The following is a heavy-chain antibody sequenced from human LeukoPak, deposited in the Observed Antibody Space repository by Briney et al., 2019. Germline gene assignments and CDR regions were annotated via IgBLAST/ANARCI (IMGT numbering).Heavy chain of an antibody. CDR2: ISGSGGST. D-gene: IGHD3-10*01. CDR1: GFTFSSYA. J-gene: IGHJ4*02. Sequence: GGSLRLSCAASGFTFSSYAMSWVRQAPGKGLEWVSTISGSGGSTYYADSVKGRFTISRDNSKSTLFLQLNSLRAEDTAVYYCASILGSGSHNDYWGQGTLVTVSS. V-gene: IGHV3-23*01. CDR3: ASILGSGSHNDY.